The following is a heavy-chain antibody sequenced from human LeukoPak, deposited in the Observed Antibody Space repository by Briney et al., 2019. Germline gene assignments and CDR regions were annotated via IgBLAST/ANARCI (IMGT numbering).Heavy chain of an antibody. Sequence: PGGSLRLSCAASGFTFSDYYMSWIRQSPGKGLEWVSYISSSGSTIYYADSVKGRFTISRDNAKNSLYLQMNSLRAEDTAVYYCARPYYYGSGSYYRYWGQGTLVTVSS. CDR2: ISSSGSTI. CDR1: GFTFSDYY. V-gene: IGHV3-11*01. D-gene: IGHD3-10*01. CDR3: ARPYYYGSGSYYRY. J-gene: IGHJ4*02.